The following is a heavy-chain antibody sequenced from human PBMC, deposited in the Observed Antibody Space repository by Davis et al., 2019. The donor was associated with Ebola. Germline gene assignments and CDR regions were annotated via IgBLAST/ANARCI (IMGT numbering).Heavy chain of an antibody. D-gene: IGHD6-6*01. V-gene: IGHV1-3*01. CDR1: GYIFTTYA. CDR2: INAGNGDT. J-gene: IGHJ5*02. CDR3: ARPIAAQEWFDP. Sequence: ASVKVSCKASGYIFTTYAIHWVRQAPGQRLEWMGWINAGNGDTKSSQKFQGRVTMTTDTSTSTAYMELRSLRSDDTAVYYCARPIAAQEWFDPWGQGTLVTVSS.